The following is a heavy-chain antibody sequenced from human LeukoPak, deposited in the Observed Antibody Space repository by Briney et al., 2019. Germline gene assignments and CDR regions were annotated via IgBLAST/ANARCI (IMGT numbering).Heavy chain of an antibody. Sequence: GGSLRLSCAASGFTFSSYGMHWVCQAPGKGLEWVAVISYDGSNKYYADSVKGRFTISRDNSKNTLFLQMNSLRAEDTAVYYCAKEDYLGSGSYLGYWGQGTLVTVFS. CDR3: AKEDYLGSGSYLGY. J-gene: IGHJ4*02. D-gene: IGHD3-10*01. CDR1: GFTFSSYG. V-gene: IGHV3-30*18. CDR2: ISYDGSNK.